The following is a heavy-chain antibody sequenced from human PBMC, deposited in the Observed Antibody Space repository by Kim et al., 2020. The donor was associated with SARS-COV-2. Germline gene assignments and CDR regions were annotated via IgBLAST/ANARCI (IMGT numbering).Heavy chain of an antibody. D-gene: IGHD3-22*01. Sequence: GGSLRLSCAASGFTFSNAWMSWVRQAPGKGLEWVGRIKSKTDGGTTDYAAPVKGRFTISRDDSKNTLYLQMNSLKTEDTVVYYCTTGRGDSSGYYYYYYGMDVWGQGTTVTVSS. J-gene: IGHJ6*02. CDR3: TTGRGDSSGYYYYYYGMDV. CDR1: GFTFSNAW. V-gene: IGHV3-15*01. CDR2: IKSKTDGGTT.